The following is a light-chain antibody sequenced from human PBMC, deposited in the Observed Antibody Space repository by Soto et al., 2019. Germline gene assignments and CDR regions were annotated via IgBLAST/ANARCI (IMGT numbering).Light chain of an antibody. CDR1: QILRSN. CDR3: QHYSVWPYT. J-gene: IGKJ2*01. CDR2: GAF. V-gene: IGKV3D-15*01. Sequence: EIVMPQSPATLSVSPEERAALSCRASQILRSNLDWYQQKPAQAPRILIYGAFTRAPAMPARISGSGSGIEFTLTITSLQSEYFALCYCQHYSVWPYTFGQGTK.